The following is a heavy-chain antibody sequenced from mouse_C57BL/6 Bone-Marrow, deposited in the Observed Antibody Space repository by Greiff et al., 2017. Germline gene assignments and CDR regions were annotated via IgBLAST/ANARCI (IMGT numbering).Heavy chain of an antibody. CDR2: IHPNSGST. Sequence: QVQLKQPGAELVKPGASVKLSCKASGYTFTSYWMHWVKQRPGQGLEWIGMIHPNSGSTNYNEKFKSKATLTVDKSSSTAYMQLSSLTSEDSAVYYCARSVYDGYYYYFDDWGQGTTLTVSS. D-gene: IGHD2-3*01. CDR1: GYTFTSYW. CDR3: ARSVYDGYYYYFDD. J-gene: IGHJ2*01. V-gene: IGHV1-64*01.